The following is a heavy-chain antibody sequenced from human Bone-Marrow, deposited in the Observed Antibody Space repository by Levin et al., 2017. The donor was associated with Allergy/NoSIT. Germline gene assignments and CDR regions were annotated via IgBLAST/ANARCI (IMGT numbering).Heavy chain of an antibody. J-gene: IGHJ4*02. CDR1: GLTFSNAK. V-gene: IGHV3-15*01. CDR2: IRSNADGGTT. Sequence: GGSLRLSCVVSGLTFSNAKMNWVRRAPGKGLEWLGRIRSNADGGTTDYAASVKGRFTISRDDSKNTVYLQMNSLNAEDSGVYYCSTDRDWGQGTPVSVSS. CDR3: STDRD.